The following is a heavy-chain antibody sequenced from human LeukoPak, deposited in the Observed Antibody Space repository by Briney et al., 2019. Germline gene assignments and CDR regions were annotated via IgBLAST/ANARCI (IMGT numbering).Heavy chain of an antibody. D-gene: IGHD6-6*01. CDR3: ARGMAPRPGY. V-gene: IGHV4-59*01. J-gene: IGHJ4*02. CDR1: GGSISSYY. CDR2: IYYSGNS. Sequence: PPETLSLTCTVSGGSISSYYWSWIRQPPGKGLEWIGYIYYSGNSNYNPSLKSRVTISVDTSKNQFSLQLSSVTAADTAVYYCARGMAPRPGYWGQGTLVTVSS.